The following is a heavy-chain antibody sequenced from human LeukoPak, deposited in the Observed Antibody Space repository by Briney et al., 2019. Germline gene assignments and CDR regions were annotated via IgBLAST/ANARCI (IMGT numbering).Heavy chain of an antibody. V-gene: IGHV3-53*01. J-gene: IGHJ4*02. CDR1: GFTVSSNY. D-gene: IGHD3-22*01. CDR2: IYSGGST. Sequence: GGSLRLSCAASGFTVSSNYMSWVRQAPGKGLEWVSIIYSGGSTFYADSVKGRFTISRDNAKNSLYLQMNNLRAEDTAVYYCARGSGYPTGYWGQGTLVTVSS. CDR3: ARGSGYPTGY.